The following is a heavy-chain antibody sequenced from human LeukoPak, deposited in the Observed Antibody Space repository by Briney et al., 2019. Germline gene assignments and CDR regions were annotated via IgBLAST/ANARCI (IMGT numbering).Heavy chain of an antibody. CDR3: ARGEDILTGYFDY. CDR1: GGSISSGGYY. D-gene: IGHD3-9*01. J-gene: IGHJ4*02. V-gene: IGHV4-31*03. Sequence: PSETLSLTCTVSGGSISSGGYYWTWIRQHPGKGLEWIGYIYYSGSTYYNPSLKSRVTISVDRSKNQFSLKLSSVTAADTAVYYCARGEDILTGYFDYWGQGTLVTVSS. CDR2: IYYSGST.